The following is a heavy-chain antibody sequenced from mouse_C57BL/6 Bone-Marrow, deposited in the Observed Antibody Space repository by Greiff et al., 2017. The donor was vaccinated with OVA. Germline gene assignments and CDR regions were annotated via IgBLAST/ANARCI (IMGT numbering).Heavy chain of an antibody. CDR3: ARDPLTTVARYFDV. Sequence: EVQLQQSGPGLVKPSQSLSLTCSVTGYSITSGYYWNWIRQFPGNKLEWMGYISYDGSNNYNPSLKNRISIPRDTSKNQFFLKLNSVTTEDTATYDRARDPLTTVARYFDVWGTGTTVTVSS. CDR2: ISYDGSN. D-gene: IGHD1-1*01. CDR1: GYSITSGYY. V-gene: IGHV3-6*01. J-gene: IGHJ1*03.